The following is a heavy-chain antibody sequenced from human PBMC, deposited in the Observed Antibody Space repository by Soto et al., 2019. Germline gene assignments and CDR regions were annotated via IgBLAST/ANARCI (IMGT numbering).Heavy chain of an antibody. CDR2: VSWNGSRP. D-gene: IGHD3-3*01. V-gene: IGHV3-35*01. J-gene: IGHJ3*02. Sequence: EVQLVESGGGLVQPGGSLRLSCAASRFTFSNSDVNWVHQAPGKGLEWVSGVSWNGSRPHYADSVKGRFINSRDNSRNALYLQTNSLRAEDTAVYYCVRRYYDFWSGYYAFDIWGQGTMVTVSS. CDR3: VRRYYDFWSGYYAFDI. CDR1: RFTFSNSD.